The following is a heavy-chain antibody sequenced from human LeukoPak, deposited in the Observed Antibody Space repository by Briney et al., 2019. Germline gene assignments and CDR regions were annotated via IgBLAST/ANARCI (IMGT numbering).Heavy chain of an antibody. V-gene: IGHV3-23*01. Sequence: PGGSLRLSCAASGFTFSSYAMSWVRQAPGKGLEWVSAISGSGGSTYYADSVKGRFTISRDNSKNTLYLQMNSLRAEGTAVYYCAKVLYFDWLLLFDYWGQGTLVTVSS. CDR1: GFTFSSYA. D-gene: IGHD3-9*01. CDR2: ISGSGGST. J-gene: IGHJ4*02. CDR3: AKVLYFDWLLLFDY.